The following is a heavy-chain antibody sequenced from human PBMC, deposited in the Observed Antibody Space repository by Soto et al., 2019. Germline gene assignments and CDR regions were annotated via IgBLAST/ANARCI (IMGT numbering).Heavy chain of an antibody. CDR2: IRSKGNGYAI. CDR1: GFTFSGAA. J-gene: IGHJ4*02. CDR3: TSYDYGDYSTFDY. Sequence: EVQLVESGGGLVQPGGSLKLSCAVSGFTFSGAAMHWVRQASGKGLEWVGRIRSKGNGYAIAYGASVKGRFIISRDDSRNTAYLQMNSLKTEDTAVYYCTSYDYGDYSTFDYWGQGALVTVSS. V-gene: IGHV3-73*02. D-gene: IGHD4-17*01.